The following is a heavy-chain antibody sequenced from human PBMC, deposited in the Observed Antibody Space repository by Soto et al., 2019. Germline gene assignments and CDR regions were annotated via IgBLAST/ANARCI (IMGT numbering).Heavy chain of an antibody. Sequence: QVQLVESGGGVVQPGRSLRLSCAASGFSFSSYTMHWVRQTPGRGLQWVAVTSYDGTNKYYADSVRGRFTISRDNSKSTLYLQMNNLRADDTAVYYCVGAAMWTGKGFEAWGQGTLLTVSS. CDR1: GFSFSSYT. V-gene: IGHV3-30*04. CDR3: VGAAMWTGKGFEA. J-gene: IGHJ5*02. D-gene: IGHD3-9*01. CDR2: TSYDGTNK.